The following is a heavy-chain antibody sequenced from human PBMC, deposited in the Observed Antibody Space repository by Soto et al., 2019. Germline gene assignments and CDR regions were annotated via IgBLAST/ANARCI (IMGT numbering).Heavy chain of an antibody. J-gene: IGHJ6*02. V-gene: IGHV5-10-1*01. CDR2: IDPSDSYT. Sequence: PGETLKISCKGSGYSFTSYWISWVRQMPGKGLEWMGRIDPSDSYTNYSPSFQGHVTISADKSISTAYLQWSSLKASDTAMYYCARPLYSGDYYYYYGMDVWGQGTTVTVSS. CDR1: GYSFTSYW. D-gene: IGHD3-16*01. CDR3: ARPLYSGDYYYYYGMDV.